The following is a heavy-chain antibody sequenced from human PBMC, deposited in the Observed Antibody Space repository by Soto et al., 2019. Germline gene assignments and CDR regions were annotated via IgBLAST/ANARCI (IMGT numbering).Heavy chain of an antibody. CDR1: GGSFSGYY. CDR2: IYYSGST. J-gene: IGHJ5*02. D-gene: IGHD6-13*01. V-gene: IGHV4-34*01. CDR3: AREEYSSSFPAAWNAKNWFDP. Sequence: SETLSFTCAVYGGSFSGYYWSWIRQPPGKGLEWIGYIYYSGSTYYNPSLKSRVTISVDTSKNQFSLKLSSVTAADTAVYYCAREEYSSSFPAAWNAKNWFDPWGQGTLVTVSS.